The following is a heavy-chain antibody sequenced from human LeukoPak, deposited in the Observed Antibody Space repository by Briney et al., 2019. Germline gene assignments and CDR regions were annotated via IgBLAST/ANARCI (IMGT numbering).Heavy chain of an antibody. D-gene: IGHD3-10*01. CDR1: GFTFSGYW. J-gene: IGHJ4*02. CDR3: ARGTYYYGSGSPETGY. Sequence: PGGSLRLSCVASGFTFSGYWMSWVGQAPGKGLEWVASIKQDGSEKYYVDSVKGRFTISRDNAKNSLYLQMNSLRAEDTAVYYCARGTYYYGSGSPETGYWGQGTLVTVSS. CDR2: IKQDGSEK. V-gene: IGHV3-7*03.